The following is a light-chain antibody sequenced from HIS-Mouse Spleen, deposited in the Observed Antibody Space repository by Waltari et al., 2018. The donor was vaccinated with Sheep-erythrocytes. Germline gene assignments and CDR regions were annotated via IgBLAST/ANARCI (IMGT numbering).Light chain of an antibody. J-gene: IGLJ1*01. CDR2: YDD. Sequence: QSVLTQPPSVSEAPRQRVTISCSGSSSNIGNNAVNWYQQLPGKAPKLLIYYDDLLPSGVSDRFSGSNSGNTATLTISRVEAGDEADYYCQVWDISSDHPYVFGTGTKVTVL. V-gene: IGLV1-36*01. CDR3: QVWDISSDHPYV. CDR1: SSNIGNNA.